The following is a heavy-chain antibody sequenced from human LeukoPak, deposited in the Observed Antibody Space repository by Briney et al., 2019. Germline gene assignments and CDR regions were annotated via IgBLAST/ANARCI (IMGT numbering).Heavy chain of an antibody. CDR2: IYSGGST. D-gene: IGHD5-18*01. V-gene: IGHV3-53*01. J-gene: IGHJ3*02. CDR1: GFTVSSYY. CDR3: ARLGYGRALGAFDI. Sequence: PGRSLRLSCAASGFTVSSYYMSWVRQAPGKGLEWVSVIYSGGSTYYADSVKGRFTISRDNSKNTLYLQMNSLRAEDTAVYYCARLGYGRALGAFDIWGQGTMVTVSS.